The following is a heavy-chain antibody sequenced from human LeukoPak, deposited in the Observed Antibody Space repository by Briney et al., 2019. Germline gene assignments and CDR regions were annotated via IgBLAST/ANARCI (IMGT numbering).Heavy chain of an antibody. V-gene: IGHV1-8*01. J-gene: IGHJ6*02. Sequence: ASVKVSCKASGYTFTSYDINWVRQATGQGLEWMGWMSPNSGNTGYAQKFQGRVTMTRNTSISTAYMELSSLRSEDTAVYYCASRRSSSSWYVYYGMDVWGQGTTVTVSS. CDR3: ASRRSSSSWYVYYGMDV. CDR1: GYTFTSYD. CDR2: MSPNSGNT. D-gene: IGHD6-13*01.